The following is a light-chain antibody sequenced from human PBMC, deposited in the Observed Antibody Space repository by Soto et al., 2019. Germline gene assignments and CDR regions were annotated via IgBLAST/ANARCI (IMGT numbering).Light chain of an antibody. J-gene: IGKJ3*01. Sequence: DIVMTQSPDSLAVSLGERATINCKSSQSGLYSSNNKNYLAWYQQKPGQPPKLLIYWASTRASGVPDRFSGSGSGTDFPLTISSLQAEDVAVYYCQQYYSTPFTFGPGTKVDIK. V-gene: IGKV4-1*01. CDR1: QSGLYSSNNKNY. CDR2: WAS. CDR3: QQYYSTPFT.